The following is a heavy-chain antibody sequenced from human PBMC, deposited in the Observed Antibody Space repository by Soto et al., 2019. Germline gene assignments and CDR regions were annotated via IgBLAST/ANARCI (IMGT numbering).Heavy chain of an antibody. D-gene: IGHD4-4*01. CDR3: ARAGPRALTTLYFDS. J-gene: IGHJ4*02. CDR1: RASISSYY. Sequence: QVQLQESGPGLVKHSETLSLTCTFSRASISSYYWNWIRQPAGEGLEWIVRIYSTWTTNYNPSPKSPVTMTVDTSKNQFSLKLSSVTFADTAVYYCARAGPRALTTLYFDSWGQGTLVTVST. CDR2: IYSTWTT. V-gene: IGHV4-4*07.